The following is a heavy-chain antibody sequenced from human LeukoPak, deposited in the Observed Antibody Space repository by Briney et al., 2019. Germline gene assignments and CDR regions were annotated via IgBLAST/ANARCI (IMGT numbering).Heavy chain of an antibody. D-gene: IGHD3-10*01. Sequence: PGGSLRLSCAASGITFSSYGMHWVRQAPGKGLEWVAVISYDGSNKYYADSVKGRFTISRDNSKNTLSLQMSSLRPEDTAVYYCAKEDYYGSGSYLGYWGQETLVTV. V-gene: IGHV3-30*18. CDR2: ISYDGSNK. CDR3: AKEDYYGSGSYLGY. CDR1: GITFSSYG. J-gene: IGHJ4*02.